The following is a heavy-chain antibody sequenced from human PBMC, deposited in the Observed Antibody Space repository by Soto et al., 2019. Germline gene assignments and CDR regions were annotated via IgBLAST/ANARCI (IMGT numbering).Heavy chain of an antibody. Sequence: EVQLLESGGGLVQPGGSLRLSCAASGFTFSSYAMSWVRQAPGKGLEWVSTISGRGGSTHYADSVKGRFTISRDNSKNTLYLQMNSLRAEDTAVYSCAKFYGGNSAHTYTIDPWGQGTLVTVSS. CDR2: ISGRGGST. CDR3: AKFYGGNSAHTYTIDP. D-gene: IGHD2-21*02. J-gene: IGHJ5*02. CDR1: GFTFSSYA. V-gene: IGHV3-23*01.